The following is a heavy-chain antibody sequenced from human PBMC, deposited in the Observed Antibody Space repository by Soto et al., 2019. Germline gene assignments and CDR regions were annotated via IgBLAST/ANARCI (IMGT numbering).Heavy chain of an antibody. J-gene: IGHJ4*02. CDR1: GSTITAYG. V-gene: IGHV1-18*01. Sequence: QVQLVQSGDEVKQPGASVKVSCKASGSTITAYGISWVRQAPGQGLEWMAWISSHNGNTYYAQNLQGRVTMTTDTSTSTAYMELRSLRSDDTAVYYCANSSIAAAGPFDYWGQGALVTVSS. CDR2: ISSHNGNT. CDR3: ANSSIAAAGPFDY. D-gene: IGHD6-13*01.